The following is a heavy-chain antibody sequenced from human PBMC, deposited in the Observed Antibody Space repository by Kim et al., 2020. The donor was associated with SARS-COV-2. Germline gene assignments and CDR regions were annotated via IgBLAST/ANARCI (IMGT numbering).Heavy chain of an antibody. Sequence: SGSIKYYVDSVKGRVTSSRDNIKNTLYLQMNRRRAEDTAVYYCRGDMDVWGQGTTVTVSS. V-gene: IGHV3-23*01. J-gene: IGHJ6*02. D-gene: IGHD3-16*01. CDR2: SGSIK. CDR3: RGDMDV.